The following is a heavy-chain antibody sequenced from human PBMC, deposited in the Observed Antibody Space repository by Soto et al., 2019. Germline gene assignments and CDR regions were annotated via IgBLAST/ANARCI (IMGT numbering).Heavy chain of an antibody. CDR1: GFTFSNAW. CDR3: TTDEPDDYGDYRDAFDI. D-gene: IGHD4-17*01. V-gene: IGHV3-15*01. J-gene: IGHJ3*02. Sequence: GGSLRLSCAASGFTFSNAWMSWVRQAPGKGLEWVGRIKSKTDGGTTDYAAPVKGRFTISRDDSKNTLYLQMNSLKTEDTAVYYCTTDEPDDYGDYRDAFDIWGQGTMVTVSS. CDR2: IKSKTDGGTT.